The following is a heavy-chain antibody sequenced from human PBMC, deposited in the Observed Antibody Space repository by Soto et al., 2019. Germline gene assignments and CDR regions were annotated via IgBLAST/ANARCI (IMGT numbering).Heavy chain of an antibody. CDR2: IYYSGST. CDR3: ARSSGSWYKVFDY. Sequence: QVQLQESGPGLVKPSETLSLTCTVSGGSVSSGSYYWSWIRQPPGKGLEWIGYIYYSGSTNYNPSHRRSGTITGENTKNQLSSQLRSVISADTAASYCARSSGSWYKVFDYWGQGTLVTVSS. J-gene: IGHJ4*02. D-gene: IGHD6-13*01. CDR1: GGSVSSGSYY. V-gene: IGHV4-61*01.